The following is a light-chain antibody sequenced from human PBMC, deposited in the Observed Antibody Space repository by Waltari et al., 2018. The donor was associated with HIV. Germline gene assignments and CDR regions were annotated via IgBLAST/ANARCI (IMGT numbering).Light chain of an antibody. CDR1: QSISSN. CDR2: GAS. J-gene: IGKJ5*01. V-gene: IGKV3-15*01. Sequence: EIVMTQSPAPLSVSPGERATPSCSASQSISSNLAWYQQKPGQAPRLLISGASTRATGIPARFSGSKSGTEFTLTISSLQSEDFAVYYCQQYYNWPITFGQGTRLEIK. CDR3: QQYYNWPIT.